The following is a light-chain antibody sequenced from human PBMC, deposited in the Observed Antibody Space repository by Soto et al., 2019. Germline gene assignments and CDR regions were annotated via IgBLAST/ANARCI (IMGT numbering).Light chain of an antibody. Sequence: QSVLTHPASVSGSPGQSITISCTGTSSDVGSYNYVSWYQQHPGKAPKLMIYEVTNRPSGVSNRFSGSKSGNTASLTISGLQAEDEADYYCSSYTSSSPYVFGAGTKVTVL. V-gene: IGLV2-14*01. CDR2: EVT. CDR1: SSDVGSYNY. J-gene: IGLJ1*01. CDR3: SSYTSSSPYV.